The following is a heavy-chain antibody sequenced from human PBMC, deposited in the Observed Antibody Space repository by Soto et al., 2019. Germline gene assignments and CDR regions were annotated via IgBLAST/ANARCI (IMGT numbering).Heavy chain of an antibody. CDR3: ARAPRVYCSAGSCLRYIAP. D-gene: IGHD2-15*01. Sequence: SETLSLTCTVSGGSISSYYWIWIRQPPGKGLEWIGYIYYSGSTNYNPSLKSRVAISIDTSKNEFSLRLSSVTAADTAVYYCARAPRVYCSAGSCLRYIAPWGQGTLVTVSS. J-gene: IGHJ5*02. CDR1: GGSISSYY. V-gene: IGHV4-59*01. CDR2: IYYSGST.